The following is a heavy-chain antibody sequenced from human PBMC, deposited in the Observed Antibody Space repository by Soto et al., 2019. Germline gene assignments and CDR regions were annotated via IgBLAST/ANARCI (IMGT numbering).Heavy chain of an antibody. Sequence: AACRVRLSISGVPWSRQAPGKGLVWVSRMNEDGGTTDYADSVKGRFTISRDNAKNTLYLQMNSLRVEDTAVYYCATDLSARADVSGQATTLTV. V-gene: IGHV3-74*01. CDR1: RVRLSISG. CDR2: MNEDGGTT. CDR3: ATDLSARADV. J-gene: IGHJ6*02.